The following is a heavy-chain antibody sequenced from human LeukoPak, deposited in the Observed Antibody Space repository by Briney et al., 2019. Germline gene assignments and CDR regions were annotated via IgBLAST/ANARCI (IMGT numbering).Heavy chain of an antibody. J-gene: IGHJ3*02. D-gene: IGHD2-2*01. Sequence: ASVTVSCKASGYTFTSYGISWVRQAPGQGLEWMGWICAYNGNTNYAQKPQRRVTMTTDTSTSTAYMELRSLRSDDTAVYYCARASEYCSSTSCYSQGNAFDMWGQGTMVTVSS. CDR2: ICAYNGNT. V-gene: IGHV1-18*01. CDR1: GYTFTSYG. CDR3: ARASEYCSSTSCYSQGNAFDM.